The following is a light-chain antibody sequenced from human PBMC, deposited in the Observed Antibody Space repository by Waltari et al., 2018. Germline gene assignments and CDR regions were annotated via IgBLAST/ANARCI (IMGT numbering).Light chain of an antibody. CDR1: QCVSSY. J-gene: IGKJ2*01. Sequence: DSVMTQSPATLSLSRGERATHSCRASQCVSSYLAWYQQKPGQAPRLLIYDAANRATGIPARFSGSGSGTDFTLTISSLEPEDFAVYYCQQRSNWPPRYTFGQGTKLEIK. V-gene: IGKV3-11*01. CDR3: QQRSNWPPRYT. CDR2: DAA.